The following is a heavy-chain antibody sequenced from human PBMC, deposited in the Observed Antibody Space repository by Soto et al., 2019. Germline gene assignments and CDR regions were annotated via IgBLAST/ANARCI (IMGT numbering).Heavy chain of an antibody. CDR2: ISHTGGT. CDR3: ARAVAPYLGTWFDP. V-gene: IGHV4-30-2*01. CDR1: GGSISSGNSYS. D-gene: IGHD3-16*01. J-gene: IGHJ5*02. Sequence: QLQLQESGSGLVKPSQTLSLTCAVSGGSISSGNSYSWSWIRQPPGKGLEWIGSISHTGGTSYNPSLKGRVTMSVDKSKTQFSLKLSSVTAADMAVYYCARAVAPYLGTWFDPWGQGTLVIVSS.